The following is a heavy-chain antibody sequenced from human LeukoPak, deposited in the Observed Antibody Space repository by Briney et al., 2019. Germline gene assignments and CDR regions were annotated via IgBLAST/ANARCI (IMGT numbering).Heavy chain of an antibody. D-gene: IGHD3-22*01. J-gene: IGHJ6*02. V-gene: IGHV1-46*01. CDR2: INPDGGST. CDR3: ARGGIVVVTGGYYYGMDV. Sequence: ASVKVSCKASGNTFSSYYMHWVRQAPGQGLEWMGIINPDGGSTRYAQMFQDRVTMTSDTSTSTVYMEVSSLRSEDTAVYYCARGGIVVVTGGYYYGMDVWGQGTTVTVTS. CDR1: GNTFSSYY.